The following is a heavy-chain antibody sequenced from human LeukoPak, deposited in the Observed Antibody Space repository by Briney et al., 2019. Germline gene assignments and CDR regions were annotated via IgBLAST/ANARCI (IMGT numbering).Heavy chain of an antibody. CDR2: ISGSGGST. CDR3: AKVGYCSGGSCYWVDY. CDR1: GFTFSSYG. Sequence: PGGSPRLSCAASGFTFSSYGMSWVRQAPGKGLEWVSAISGSGGSTYYADSVKGRFTISRDNSKNTLYLQMNSLRAEDTAVYYCAKVGYCSGGSCYWVDYWGQGTLVTVSS. J-gene: IGHJ4*02. D-gene: IGHD2-15*01. V-gene: IGHV3-23*01.